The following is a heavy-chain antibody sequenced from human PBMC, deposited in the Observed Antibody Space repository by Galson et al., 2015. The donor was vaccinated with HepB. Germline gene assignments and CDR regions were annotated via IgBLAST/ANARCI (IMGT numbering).Heavy chain of an antibody. CDR2: IKSKTDGGTT. CDR1: GFAFNNAW. Sequence: SLRLSCAASGFAFNNAWMNWVRQAPGKGLEWVGRIKSKTDGGTTEYAAPVKGRFTISRDDSRNTLYLQMPSLKTDDTAVYYCTTDVYFSSYWSWLDPWGQGTLVTVSS. V-gene: IGHV3-15*01. J-gene: IGHJ5*02. D-gene: IGHD2-2*01. CDR3: TTDVYFSSYWSWLDP.